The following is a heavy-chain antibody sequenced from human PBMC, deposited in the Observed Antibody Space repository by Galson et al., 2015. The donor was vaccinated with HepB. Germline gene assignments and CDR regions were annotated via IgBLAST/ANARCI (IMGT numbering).Heavy chain of an antibody. J-gene: IGHJ4*02. Sequence: SLRLSCAASGFTVSSNYMSWVRQAPGKGLEWVSVIYSGGSTYYADSVKGRFTISRDNYKNTLYLQMNSLRAEDTAVYYCARVGCRGGSCYFDCWGQGALVTVSS. CDR3: ARVGCRGGSCYFDC. D-gene: IGHD2-15*01. V-gene: IGHV3-53*01. CDR1: GFTVSSNY. CDR2: IYSGGST.